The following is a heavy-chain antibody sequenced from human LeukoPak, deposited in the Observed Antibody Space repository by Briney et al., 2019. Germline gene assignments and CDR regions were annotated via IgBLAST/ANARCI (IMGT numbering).Heavy chain of an antibody. J-gene: IGHJ6*02. CDR3: ARHDVCQSCGYSYYYYGMDV. CDR2: IYYSGGT. CDR1: GGSISSYY. V-gene: IGHV4-59*08. Sequence: SETLSLTCTVSGGSISSYYWSWIRQPPGKGLEWIGYIYYSGGTNYNPSLKSRATISVDTSKNQFSLKLSSVTAADTAVYYCARHDVCQSCGYSYYYYGMDVWGQGTTVTVSS. D-gene: IGHD5-18*01.